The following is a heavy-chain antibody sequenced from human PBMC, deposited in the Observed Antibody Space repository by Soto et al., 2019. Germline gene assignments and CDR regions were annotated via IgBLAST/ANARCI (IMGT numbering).Heavy chain of an antibody. D-gene: IGHD3-16*01. CDR2: INPSGGST. J-gene: IGHJ4*02. CDR3: AREGGSWGLALY. V-gene: IGHV1-46*01. Sequence: ASVKVSCKASGNTFTSYYMHWVRQAPGQGLEWMGIINPSGGSTSYAQKFQGRVTMTRDTSTSTVYMELSSLRSEDTAVYYCAREGGSWGLALYWGQGTLVTVSS. CDR1: GNTFTSYY.